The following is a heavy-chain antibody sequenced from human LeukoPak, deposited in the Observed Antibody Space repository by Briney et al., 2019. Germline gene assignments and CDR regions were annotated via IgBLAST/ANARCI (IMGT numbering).Heavy chain of an antibody. J-gene: IGHJ4*02. D-gene: IGHD5-12*01. CDR3: ARRYSGYEDY. V-gene: IGHV3-7*01. CDR2: IKQNGSEK. CDR1: GFTFRNYW. Sequence: GGSLRPSCAASGFTFRNYWMTWVRQAPGKGLEWVANIKQNGSEKYYVDSVKGRFTIARDNAKNSLYLQMNSLRADDTAVYYCARRYSGYEDYWGQGTLVTVSS.